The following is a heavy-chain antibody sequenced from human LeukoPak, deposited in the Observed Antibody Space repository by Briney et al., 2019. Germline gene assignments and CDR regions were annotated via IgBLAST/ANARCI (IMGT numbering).Heavy chain of an antibody. CDR1: GFTFSNYA. D-gene: IGHD3-22*01. CDR2: ISGRGST. V-gene: IGHV3-23*01. J-gene: IGHJ4*02. CDR3: AKDGGSTGYCFDY. Sequence: GGSLRLSCVASGFTFSNYAMSWVRQAPGKGLEWVSTISGRGSTNYADPVKGRFTISRDNSKNTLYVQMTSLRAEDTAIYYCAKDGGSTGYCFDYWGQGTLVTVSS.